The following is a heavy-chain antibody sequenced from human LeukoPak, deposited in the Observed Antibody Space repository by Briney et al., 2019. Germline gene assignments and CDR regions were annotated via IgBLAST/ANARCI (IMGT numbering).Heavy chain of an antibody. V-gene: IGHV3-53*01. CDR3: ARGLHDLWRGHMGY. CDR2: IDSDGNT. Sequence: PGGSLRLSCAASGFTVNNNYMTWVRQAPGKGLGWVSVIDSDGNTYYADSVMGRFAISRDNSKNMVFLQMNSLRAEDTAVYYCARGLHDLWRGHMGYWGQGTLVTVSS. CDR1: GFTVNNNY. J-gene: IGHJ4*02. D-gene: IGHD3-3*01.